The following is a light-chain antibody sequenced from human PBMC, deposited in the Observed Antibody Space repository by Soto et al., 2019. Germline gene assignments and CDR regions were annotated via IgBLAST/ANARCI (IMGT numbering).Light chain of an antibody. J-gene: IGKJ1*01. CDR3: QQYGTYLWT. V-gene: IGKV1-5*01. Sequence: DIQMTQSPSSLSASVGDSVTITCRASQSIASYVNWYQQKPGKAPKLLMYDASSLESGVPSRFSGSGSGTEFTLTISSLQPDDFATYYCQQYGTYLWTFGQGTRVEIK. CDR1: QSIASY. CDR2: DAS.